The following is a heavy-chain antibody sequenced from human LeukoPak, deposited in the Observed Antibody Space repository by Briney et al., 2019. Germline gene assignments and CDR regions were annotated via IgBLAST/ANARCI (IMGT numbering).Heavy chain of an antibody. CDR3: AKMPVSYSSGWSNFDY. J-gene: IGHJ4*02. CDR2: ISGNGGNT. D-gene: IGHD6-19*01. V-gene: IGHV3-23*01. CDR1: GFTFSSYA. Sequence: GGSLRLSCAASGFTFSSYAMSWVRQTPGKGLEWISCISGNGGNTYYADSVKGRFTIYRDNSKNTLFLQMNSLSAEDTAVYYCAKMPVSYSSGWSNFDYWGQGTLVTVSS.